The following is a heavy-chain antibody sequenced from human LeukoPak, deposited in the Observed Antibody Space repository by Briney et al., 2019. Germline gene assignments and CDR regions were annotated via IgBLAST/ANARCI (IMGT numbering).Heavy chain of an antibody. CDR1: GFTFSSYS. Sequence: GGSLRLSCAASGFTFSSYSMSWVRQAPGKGLEWVSSISSSSSYIYYADSVKGRFTISRDNAKNSLYLQMNSLRAEDTAVYYCARDSSSWYGNYYYGMDVWGQGTTVTVSS. CDR2: ISSSSSYI. V-gene: IGHV3-21*01. D-gene: IGHD6-13*01. CDR3: ARDSSSWYGNYYYGMDV. J-gene: IGHJ6*02.